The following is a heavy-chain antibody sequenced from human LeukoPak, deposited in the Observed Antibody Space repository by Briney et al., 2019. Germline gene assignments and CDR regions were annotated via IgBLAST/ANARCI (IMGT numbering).Heavy chain of an antibody. J-gene: IGHJ4*02. CDR1: EFTFSDHF. D-gene: IGHD5-12*01. V-gene: IGHV3-72*01. CDR3: ARVGSVARSDYLDY. CDR2: SRNKAKSYTT. Sequence: PGGSLRLSCAASEFTFSDHFLDWVRQAPGRGLEWVGRSRNKAKSYTTEYAASVKGRFTISRDDSKNSLYLQMNSLKTEDTAVYYCARVGSVARSDYLDYWGQGTLVTVSS.